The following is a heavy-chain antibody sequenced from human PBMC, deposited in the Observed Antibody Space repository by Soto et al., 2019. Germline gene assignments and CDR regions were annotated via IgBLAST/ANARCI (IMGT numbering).Heavy chain of an antibody. V-gene: IGHV4-31*03. CDR1: GGSISSGGYY. Sequence: TLSLTCTVSGGSISSGGYYWSWIRQHPGKGLEWIGYIYYSGSTYYNPSLKSRVTISVDTSKNQFSLKLSSVTAADTAVYYCARGAHYDYIWGSYRPTPFDPWGQGTLVTVSS. CDR2: IYYSGST. D-gene: IGHD3-16*02. CDR3: ARGAHYDYIWGSYRPTPFDP. J-gene: IGHJ5*02.